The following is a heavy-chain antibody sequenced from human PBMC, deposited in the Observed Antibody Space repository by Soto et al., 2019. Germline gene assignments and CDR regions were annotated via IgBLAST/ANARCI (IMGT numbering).Heavy chain of an antibody. Sequence: QVQLEESGGGVVQPGRSLRLSCAASGFTFRSFGIHWVRQAPGKGLEWLTVIWNDGNNRKYAESVRGRLTVSSDNSKNMVYLQLDSLRVEDTAIYYCARDRELGRSSPYFDFWGQGALVTVSS. CDR2: IWNDGNNR. V-gene: IGHV3-33*01. CDR3: ARDRELGRSSPYFDF. J-gene: IGHJ4*02. CDR1: GFTFRSFG. D-gene: IGHD6-6*01.